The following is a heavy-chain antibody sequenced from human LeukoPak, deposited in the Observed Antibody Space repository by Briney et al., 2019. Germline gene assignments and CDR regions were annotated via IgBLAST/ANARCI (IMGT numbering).Heavy chain of an antibody. CDR2: IIPILGIA. J-gene: IGHJ4*02. D-gene: IGHD6-19*01. Sequence: ASVKVSCKASGGTFSSYAISWVRQAPGQGLEWMGRIIPILGIANYAQKFQGRVTITADKSTSTAYMELSSLRSEDTAVYYCARAHLKHRRGCPAYWSQGTLVTVSS. V-gene: IGHV1-69*04. CDR3: ARAHLKHRRGCPAY. CDR1: GGTFSSYA.